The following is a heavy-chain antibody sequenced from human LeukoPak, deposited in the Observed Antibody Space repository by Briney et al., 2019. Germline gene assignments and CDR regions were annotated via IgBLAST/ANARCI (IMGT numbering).Heavy chain of an antibody. Sequence: VASVKVSCKSFGFTFTNSLLHWVRQAPGQGLEWLGRIAPSVDTTNYAQNYPGRVTMTRDTSTSTVYMELSIQISDDTTIYYGVSDESGGYFDYWGQGILVTVSS. CDR3: VSDESGGYFDY. V-gene: IGHV1-46*01. CDR1: GFTFTNSL. J-gene: IGHJ4*02. D-gene: IGHD2-8*02. CDR2: IAPSVDTT.